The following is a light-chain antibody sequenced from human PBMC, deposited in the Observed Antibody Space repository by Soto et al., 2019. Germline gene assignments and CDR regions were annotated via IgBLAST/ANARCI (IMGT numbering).Light chain of an antibody. V-gene: IGKV1-9*01. CDR2: AAS. J-gene: IGKJ5*01. CDR1: QGISSY. Sequence: IQLTQSPSSLSASVGDSVTITCRASQGISSYLAWYQQKPGKAPNLLIYAASTLHSGVPSRFSGSGSGTDFTLTIGILHSEDFATYYCQQLNINGYPITFGQATRLDIK. CDR3: QQLNINGYPIT.